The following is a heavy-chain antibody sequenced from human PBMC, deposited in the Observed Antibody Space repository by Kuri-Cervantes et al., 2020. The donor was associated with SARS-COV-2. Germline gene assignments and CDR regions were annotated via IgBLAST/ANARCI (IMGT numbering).Heavy chain of an antibody. J-gene: IGHJ6*02. CDR2: IRSKAYGGTT. CDR1: GFTFSSYW. Sequence: GGSLRLSCAASGFTFSSYWMSWVRQAPGKGLEWVGSIRSKAYGGTTEYAASVKGRFTISRDDSKSIAYLQMNSLKTEDTAVYYCSLGATTRETPYYYYGMDVWGQGTTVTVSS. V-gene: IGHV3-49*04. D-gene: IGHD1-26*01. CDR3: SLGATTRETPYYYYGMDV.